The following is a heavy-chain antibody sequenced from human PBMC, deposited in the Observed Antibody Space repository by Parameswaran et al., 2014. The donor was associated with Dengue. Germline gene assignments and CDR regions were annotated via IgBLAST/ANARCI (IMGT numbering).Heavy chain of an antibody. V-gene: IGHV1-58*01. CDR3: AAATPSVGAKGYTGFDY. CDR2: IVVGSGNT. Sequence: WVRQAPGQRLEWIGWIVVGSGNTNYAQKFQERVTITRDMSTSTAYMELSSLRSEDTAVYYCAAATPSVGAKGYTGFDYWGQGTLVTVSS. J-gene: IGHJ4*02. D-gene: IGHD1-26*01.